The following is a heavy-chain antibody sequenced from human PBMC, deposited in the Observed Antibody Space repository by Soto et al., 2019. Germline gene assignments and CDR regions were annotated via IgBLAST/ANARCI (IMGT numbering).Heavy chain of an antibody. D-gene: IGHD3-9*01. V-gene: IGHV1-18*01. J-gene: IGHJ4*02. Sequence: GASVKVSCKASGGTFSSYAISWVRQAPGQGLEWMGWISAYNGNTNYAQKLQGRVTMTTNTSTSTAYMELSSLRSEDTAVYYCARGNFLDYDILTGYYMLFDYWGQGTLVTVSS. CDR3: ARGNFLDYDILTGYYMLFDY. CDR1: GGTFSSYA. CDR2: ISAYNGNT.